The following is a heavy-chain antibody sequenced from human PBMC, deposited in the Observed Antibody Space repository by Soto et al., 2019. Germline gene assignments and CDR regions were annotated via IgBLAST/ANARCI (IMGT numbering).Heavy chain of an antibody. D-gene: IGHD3-10*01. J-gene: IGHJ5*02. CDR1: AGSLTASS. Sequence: PSETLSLTCSVSAGSLTASSWSWVRPPHGKALESIGYISYIGSTNYNPSRKSRLTISIDTSKSQISLKLTSMTTADTAVYYCASSGIGGREVNTWFDPWGQGTLVTVSS. CDR2: ISYIGST. CDR3: ASSGIGGREVNTWFDP. V-gene: IGHV4-59*01.